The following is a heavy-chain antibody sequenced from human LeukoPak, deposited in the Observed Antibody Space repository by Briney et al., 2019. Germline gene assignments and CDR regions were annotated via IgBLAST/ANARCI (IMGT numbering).Heavy chain of an antibody. CDR3: AKDGAQGTAFDY. CDR1: GFTFSDYA. D-gene: IGHD3-16*01. V-gene: IGHV3-30*18. J-gene: IGHJ4*02. CDR2: ISYDVTNK. Sequence: PGGSLRLSCAASGFTFSDYAMYWVRQAPGKGLEWVALISYDVTNKYYADSVKGRFTISRDNSKNTLYLQMNSLRSEDTAVYYCAKDGAQGTAFDYWGQGTLVAVSS.